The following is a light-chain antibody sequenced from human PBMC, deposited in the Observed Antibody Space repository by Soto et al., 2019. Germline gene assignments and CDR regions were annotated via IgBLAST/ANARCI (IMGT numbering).Light chain of an antibody. Sequence: QSVLTQPASVSGSPGQSITISCTGTSSDVGGYNYVSWYQQHPGKAPKLMIYEVSNRPSGVSNRFSGSKSGNTASLTISGLQAEDEAEYYCSSYTSSSLPVFGGGTKVTVL. CDR2: EVS. V-gene: IGLV2-14*01. J-gene: IGLJ2*01. CDR3: SSYTSSSLPV. CDR1: SSDVGGYNY.